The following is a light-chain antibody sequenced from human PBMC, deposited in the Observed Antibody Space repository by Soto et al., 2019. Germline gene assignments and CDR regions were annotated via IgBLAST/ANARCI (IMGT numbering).Light chain of an antibody. V-gene: IGKV1D-13*01. CDR2: DAS. CDR3: QQSCNYPLT. Sequence: AIQLTQSPSSLSASVGDRVIIACRGSQGISSALAWYQQIPGKPPKLLIYDASNLQSGVPSRFSGSGSGTDFALTLSSLQPEDFATYYCQQSCNYPLTFGQGTKVDVK. CDR1: QGISSA. J-gene: IGKJ3*01.